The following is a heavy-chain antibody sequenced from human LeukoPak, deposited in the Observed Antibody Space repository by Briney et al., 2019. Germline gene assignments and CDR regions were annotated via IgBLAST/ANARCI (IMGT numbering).Heavy chain of an antibody. CDR1: GGSISCSSYY. V-gene: IGHV4-39*02. CDR2: IYYSGST. J-gene: IGHJ4*02. D-gene: IGHD1-26*01. CDR3: ARETSGSSIDY. Sequence: SETLSLTCTVSGGSISCSSYYWGWIRQPPWKGLEWIGSIYYSGSTYYKPSLKSRVAISIDTSKNQFSLKLSSVTAADTAVYYCARETSGSSIDYWGQGTLVTVSS.